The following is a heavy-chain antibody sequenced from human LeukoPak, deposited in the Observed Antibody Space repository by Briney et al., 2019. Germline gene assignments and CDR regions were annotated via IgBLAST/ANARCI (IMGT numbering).Heavy chain of an antibody. D-gene: IGHD6-19*01. CDR2: INPNSGGT. V-gene: IGHV1-2*02. CDR3: ARAISRAVALDY. Sequence: ASVKVSCKASGYTFTGYYMHWVRQAPGQRLEWMGWINPNSGGTNYAQKFQGRVTMTRDTSISTAYMELSRLRSDDTAVYYCARAISRAVALDYWGQGTLVTVSS. CDR1: GYTFTGYY. J-gene: IGHJ4*02.